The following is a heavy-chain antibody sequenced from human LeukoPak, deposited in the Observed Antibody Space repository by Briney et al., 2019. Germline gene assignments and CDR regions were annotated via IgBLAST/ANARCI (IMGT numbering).Heavy chain of an antibody. Sequence: PGGSLRLSCAASGFTFSSYAMHWVRQAPGKGLEWVALISYDGSNKYYADSVKGRFTISRDNPKNTLYLQMNSLRAEDTAVYYCAKDFNWNLLDYWGQGTLVTVSS. CDR1: GFTFSSYA. J-gene: IGHJ4*02. CDR3: AKDFNWNLLDY. D-gene: IGHD1-20*01. CDR2: ISYDGSNK. V-gene: IGHV3-30*18.